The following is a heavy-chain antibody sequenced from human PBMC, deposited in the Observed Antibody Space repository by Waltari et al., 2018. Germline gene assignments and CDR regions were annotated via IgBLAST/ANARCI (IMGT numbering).Heavy chain of an antibody. CDR3: ARPYASGWYINFDY. CDR1: GLTFSGYW. Sequence: EVQLVESGGGLVQPGGSLSLSCAASGLTFSGYWMSWVRQAPGKGLEWVANIKQDGSENYYVDSVKGRFTFSRDNAKNSLYLQMNSLRAEDTAVYYCARPYASGWYINFDYWGQGTLVTVSS. CDR2: IKQDGSEN. V-gene: IGHV3-7*01. D-gene: IGHD6-19*01. J-gene: IGHJ4*02.